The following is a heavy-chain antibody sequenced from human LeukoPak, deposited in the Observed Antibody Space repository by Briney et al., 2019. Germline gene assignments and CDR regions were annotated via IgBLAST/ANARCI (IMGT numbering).Heavy chain of an antibody. J-gene: IGHJ4*02. CDR3: AREGLAAAGTSFDY. CDR1: GGSISSGGYY. D-gene: IGHD6-13*01. CDR2: IYYSGST. V-gene: IGHV4-31*03. Sequence: PSETLSLTCTVSGGSISSGGYYWSWIRQHPGKGLEWIGYIYYSGSTYYNPSLKSRVTISVDTSKNQFSLKLSSVTAADTAVYYCAREGLAAAGTSFDYWGQGTLVTVSS.